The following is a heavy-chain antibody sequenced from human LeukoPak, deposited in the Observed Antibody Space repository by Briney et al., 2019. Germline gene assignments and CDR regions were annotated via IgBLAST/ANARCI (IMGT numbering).Heavy chain of an antibody. CDR3: ARFGQQWLVPTFDY. Sequence: SETLSLTCTVSGGSISSYYWSWIRQPPGKGLEWIGSIYYSGSTYYNPSLKSRVTISVDTSKNQFSLKLSSVTAADTAVYYCARFGQQWLVPTFDYWGQGTLVTVSS. V-gene: IGHV4-39*01. D-gene: IGHD6-19*01. J-gene: IGHJ4*02. CDR2: IYYSGST. CDR1: GGSISSYY.